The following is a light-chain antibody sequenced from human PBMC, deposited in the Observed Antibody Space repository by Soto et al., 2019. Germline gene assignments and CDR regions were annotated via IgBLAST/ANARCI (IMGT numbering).Light chain of an antibody. V-gene: IGKV1-8*01. Sequence: AIRMTQSPSSFSASTGDRVSITCRASQSISSSLAWYQQKPGEAPKLLIHAASTSQSGVPSRFSGSGSGTDFTLTISCLQSEDFATYYCQQYYSYPLTFGGGTKVEIK. CDR1: QSISSS. J-gene: IGKJ4*01. CDR2: AAS. CDR3: QQYYSYPLT.